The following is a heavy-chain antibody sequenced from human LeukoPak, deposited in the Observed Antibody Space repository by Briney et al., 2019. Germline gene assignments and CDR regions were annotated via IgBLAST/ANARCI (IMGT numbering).Heavy chain of an antibody. CDR2: IYYSGST. D-gene: IGHD3-10*01. CDR3: ATITMVRGVISY. Sequence: SETLSLTCTVSGGSISSSSYSWGWIRQPPGKGLEWIGSIYYSGSTYYNPSLKSRVTISVDTSKNQFSLKLSSVTAADTAVYYCATITMVRGVISYWGQGTLVTVSS. V-gene: IGHV4-39*01. CDR1: GGSISSSSYS. J-gene: IGHJ4*02.